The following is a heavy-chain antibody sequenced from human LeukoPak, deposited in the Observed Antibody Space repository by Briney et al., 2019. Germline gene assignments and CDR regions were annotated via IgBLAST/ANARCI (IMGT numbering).Heavy chain of an antibody. J-gene: IGHJ4*02. CDR2: IYHSANT. Sequence: SETLSLTCTVSGGPISSYYRSWIRQPPGKGLEWIGSIYHSANTCYNPSPESRVTILIDTSNNQLSMDLRSVTAAITDVYYGARIIDIVIVPAAMPTYYFDYWGQGTLVTVSS. CDR1: GGPISSYY. D-gene: IGHD2-2*01. V-gene: IGHV4-59*08. CDR3: ARIIDIVIVPAAMPTYYFDY.